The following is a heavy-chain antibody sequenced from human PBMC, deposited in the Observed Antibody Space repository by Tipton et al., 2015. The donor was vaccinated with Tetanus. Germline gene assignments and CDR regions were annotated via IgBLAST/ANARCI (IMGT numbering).Heavy chain of an antibody. D-gene: IGHD7-27*01. V-gene: IGHV5-51*01. CDR1: GYSFTSYW. CDR3: ARRLGPYTGDQIWHFDL. CDR2: ICPGDFEI. Sequence: QLVQSGAEVKKSGESLKISCKASGYSFTSYWIGWVRQMPGKGLEWMGIICPGDFEIRYSPSFQGQVTISADRSISTAYLQWSSLKASGTAVFFCARRLGPYTGDQIWHFDLWGRGTLVSVFS. J-gene: IGHJ2*01.